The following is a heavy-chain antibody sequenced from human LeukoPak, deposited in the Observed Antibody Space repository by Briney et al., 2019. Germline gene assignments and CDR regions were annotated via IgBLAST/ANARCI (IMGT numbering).Heavy chain of an antibody. V-gene: IGHV1-69*04. CDR1: GGTFSSYA. J-gene: IGHJ6*02. D-gene: IGHD5-24*01. Sequence: SVKVSCKAFGGTFSSYAISWVRQAPGQGLEWMGRIIPILGIANYAQKFQGRVTITADKSTSTAYMELSSLISADTAVYYCARARGSRDGHPMDVWGQGTTVTVSS. CDR3: ARARGSRDGHPMDV. CDR2: IIPILGIA.